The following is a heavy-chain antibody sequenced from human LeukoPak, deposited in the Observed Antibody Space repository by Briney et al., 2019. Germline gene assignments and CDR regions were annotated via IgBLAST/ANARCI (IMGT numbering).Heavy chain of an antibody. Sequence: PSETLSLTCSVSGDSISSDDPYWNWIRQPPGKGLEWMVFIRHSGDNYYNPSLKSRVVISVDTSKNQFSLKLSSVTAADTAVYYCVRGFPVLPNFYFDYWGQGTLVTVSS. CDR3: VRGFPVLPNFYFDY. J-gene: IGHJ4*02. V-gene: IGHV4-31*03. D-gene: IGHD2-15*01. CDR2: IRHSGDN. CDR1: GDSISSDDPY.